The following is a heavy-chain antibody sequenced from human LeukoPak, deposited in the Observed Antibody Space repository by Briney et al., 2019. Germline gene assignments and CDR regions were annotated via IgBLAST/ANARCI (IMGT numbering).Heavy chain of an antibody. D-gene: IGHD6-25*01. J-gene: IGHJ4*02. CDR2: IYYSGNT. V-gene: IGHV4-59*12. CDR1: GGSISSYY. Sequence: PSETLSLTCTVSGGSISSYYWSWIRQPPGKGLEWIGYIYYSGNTNYNPSLKSRVTISVDTSKNQFSLQLNSVTPEDTAVYYCARGKLSSGFDNWGQGTLVTVSS. CDR3: ARGKLSSGFDN.